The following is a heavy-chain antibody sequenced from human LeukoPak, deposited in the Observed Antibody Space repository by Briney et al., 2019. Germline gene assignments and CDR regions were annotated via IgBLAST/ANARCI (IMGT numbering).Heavy chain of an antibody. CDR1: GYTFTDYY. J-gene: IGHJ6*02. CDR3: ARTPVVVIRGVIEDGMDV. CDR2: IDPNTGRT. V-gene: IGHV1-2*02. Sequence: ASAKVSCKPSGYTFTDYYLHWVRQAPGQGLEWMGWIDPNTGRTVYAQDFQGRLTLTRDTSVSTTYMDLRGLGSDDTAVYYCARTPVVVIRGVIEDGMDVWGQGTTVTVSS. D-gene: IGHD3-10*01.